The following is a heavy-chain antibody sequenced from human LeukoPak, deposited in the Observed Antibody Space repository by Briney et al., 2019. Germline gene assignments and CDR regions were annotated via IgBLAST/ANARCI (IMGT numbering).Heavy chain of an antibody. D-gene: IGHD4-17*01. Sequence: SQTLSLTCAISGDSVSSNSVTWNWIRQSPSRGLEWLGRTYYRSTWYNDYTVSVRGRITVNPDTSKNQFSLKLSSVTAADTAVYYCARDSADYGDYSLGYWGQGTLVTVSS. CDR2: TYYRSTWYN. V-gene: IGHV6-1*01. CDR3: ARDSADYGDYSLGY. CDR1: GDSVSSNSVT. J-gene: IGHJ4*02.